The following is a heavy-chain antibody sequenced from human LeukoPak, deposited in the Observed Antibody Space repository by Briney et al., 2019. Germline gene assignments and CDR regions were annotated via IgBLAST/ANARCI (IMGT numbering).Heavy chain of an antibody. D-gene: IGHD1-1*01. CDR2: ISGSGGST. CDR3: AKDGHAGTTFITFDI. J-gene: IGHJ3*02. CDR1: GFTFSSYA. Sequence: GGSLRLSCAASGFTFSSYAMGWVRQAPGKGLEWVSAISGSGGSTYYADSVKGRFTISRDNSKNTLYLQMNSLRAEDTAVYYCAKDGHAGTTFITFDIWGQGTMVTVSS. V-gene: IGHV3-23*01.